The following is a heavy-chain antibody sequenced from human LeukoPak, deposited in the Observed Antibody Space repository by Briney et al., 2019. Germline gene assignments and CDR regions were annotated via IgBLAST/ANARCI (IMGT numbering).Heavy chain of an antibody. D-gene: IGHD3-10*01. Sequence: PSETLSLTCTVSGGSISSYYWSWIRQPPGKGLEWIGYIYYSGSTNYNPSLKSRVTISVDTSKNQFSLKLSSVTAADTAVYYCARHVSGIYYSQFDYWGQGTLVTVSS. V-gene: IGHV4-59*08. CDR1: GGSISSYY. CDR2: IYYSGST. J-gene: IGHJ4*02. CDR3: ARHVSGIYYSQFDY.